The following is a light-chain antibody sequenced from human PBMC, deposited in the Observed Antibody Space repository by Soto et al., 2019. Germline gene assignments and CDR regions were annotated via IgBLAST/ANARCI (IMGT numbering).Light chain of an antibody. Sequence: SYELTQPPSVSVAPGKTARITCGGNNIGSKSVHWYQQKPGQAPVLVIYYDSDRPSGIPERFSGSNSRNTATLTISRVEAGDEADYYCQVWDSSSDRYVVFGGGTKVTVL. J-gene: IGLJ2*01. CDR1: NIGSKS. V-gene: IGLV3-21*04. CDR3: QVWDSSSDRYVV. CDR2: YDS.